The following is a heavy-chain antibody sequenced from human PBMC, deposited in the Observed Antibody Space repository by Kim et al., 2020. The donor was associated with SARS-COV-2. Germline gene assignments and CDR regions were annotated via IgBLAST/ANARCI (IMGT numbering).Heavy chain of an antibody. CDR2: IKRDGSEK. CDR3: VRDYQGNLDY. V-gene: IGHV3-7*03. D-gene: IGHD1-1*01. Sequence: GGSLRLSCEVSGFTFSDYWMAWVRQAPGKGPEWVSNIKRDGSEKHYVESVKGRFSISRDNAKNSLYLQMNSLRVEDSAVYHCVRDYQGNLDYWGQGTLVTVSS. CDR1: GFTFSDYW. J-gene: IGHJ4*02.